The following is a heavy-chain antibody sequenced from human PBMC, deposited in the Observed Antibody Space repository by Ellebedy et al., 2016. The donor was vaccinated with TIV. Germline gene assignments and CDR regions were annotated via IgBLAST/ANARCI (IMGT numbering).Heavy chain of an antibody. CDR3: AKLAFSWGSWFDS. J-gene: IGHJ5*01. CDR1: GGAISSNTYY. V-gene: IGHV4-39*01. Sequence: MPSETLSLTCTVTGGAISSNTYYWAWIRQPPGKGLEWWGRINYSGTTSYNASLKSLIAITVDMSKNQFSLILSSVTAADTAVYYCAKLAFSWGSWFDSWGQGTLVTVSS. CDR2: INYSGTT. D-gene: IGHD2/OR15-2a*01.